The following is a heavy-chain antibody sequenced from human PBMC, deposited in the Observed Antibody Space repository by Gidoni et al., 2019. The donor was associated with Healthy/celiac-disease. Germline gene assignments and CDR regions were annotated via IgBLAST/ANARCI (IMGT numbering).Heavy chain of an antibody. V-gene: IGHV1-2*04. CDR2: INTNSGGT. Sequence: QVQLVQSGAELKTPGASVKVSCKASGYTFTGYYLHWVRQAPGQGLEWMGWINTNSGGTNYAQKFQGWVTMTRDTSISTADMELSRLRSDDTAVYYCARGGYSYGSYYYYYYGMDVWGQGTTVTVSS. J-gene: IGHJ6*02. D-gene: IGHD5-18*01. CDR1: GYTFTGYY. CDR3: ARGGYSYGSYYYYYYGMDV.